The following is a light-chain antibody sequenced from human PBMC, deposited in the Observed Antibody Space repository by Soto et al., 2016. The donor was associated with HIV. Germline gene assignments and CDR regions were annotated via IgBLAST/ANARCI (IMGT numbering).Light chain of an antibody. CDR2: QDN. CDR3: QAWDSSTGV. J-gene: IGLJ2*01. Sequence: YELTQPPSVSVSPGQTASITCSGDKLGDKYASWYQQKPGQSPVLVIYQDNKRPSGIPERFSGSISGNTATLTISGTQAMDEADYYCQAWDSSTGVFGGGTKLTVL. V-gene: IGLV3-1*01. CDR1: KLGDKY.